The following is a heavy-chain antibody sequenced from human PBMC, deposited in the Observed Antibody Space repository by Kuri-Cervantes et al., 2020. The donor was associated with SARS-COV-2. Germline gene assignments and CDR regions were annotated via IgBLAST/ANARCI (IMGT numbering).Heavy chain of an antibody. V-gene: IGHV1-69*05. CDR1: GGTVSNYT. CDR2: IIPVFLTA. D-gene: IGHD3-22*01. CDR3: VRFRYYDSSRNASDI. Sequence: SVKVSCKASGGTVSNYTVSWVRQAPRQGLEWMGGIIPVFLTAEYAQKFQGRVTITTDESTSTAYMELSSLRSEDTAVYYCVRFRYYDSSRNASDIWGQGTLVTVSS. J-gene: IGHJ3*02.